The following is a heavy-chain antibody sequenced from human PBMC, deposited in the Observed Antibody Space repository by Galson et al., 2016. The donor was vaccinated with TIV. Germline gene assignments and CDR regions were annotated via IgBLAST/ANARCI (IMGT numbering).Heavy chain of an antibody. CDR2: MSAYSGAS. CDR3: ARYSSTSSRRFDS. V-gene: IGHV1-18*01. CDR1: GYTFSNFA. J-gene: IGHJ4*02. Sequence: QSGAEVKIPGASVKVSCQASGYTFSNFAITWVRQAPGQGLEWMGYMSAYSGASNYAQEFQGRVTITTDTSTSTAYMELRNLRFDDTAVSYCARYSSTSSRRFDSWGQGTLVTVSA. D-gene: IGHD6-6*01.